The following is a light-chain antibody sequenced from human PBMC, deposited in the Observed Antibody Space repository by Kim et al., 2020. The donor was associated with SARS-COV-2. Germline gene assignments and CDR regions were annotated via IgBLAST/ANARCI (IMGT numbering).Light chain of an antibody. J-gene: IGKJ2*01. CDR2: DAS. CDR1: QGISSA. CDR3: QQFNDYPFT. Sequence: SASVGDRVTITCRASQGISSALAWYQQKPGKAPELLIYDASSLESGVPSTFSGSGSGTDFTLTISSLQPEDFATYYCQQFNDYPFTFGQGTKLEI. V-gene: IGKV1D-13*01.